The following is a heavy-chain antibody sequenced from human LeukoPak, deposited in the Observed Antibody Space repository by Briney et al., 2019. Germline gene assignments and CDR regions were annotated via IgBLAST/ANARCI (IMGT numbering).Heavy chain of an antibody. J-gene: IGHJ4*02. Sequence: PGGSLRLSCAASGFTFSTYWMTWVRQAPGKGLGWVASMKHDGSEKYYVDSVKGRFTISRDNAKNSLCLQMNSLRAEDTAVYYCARTPFGSSPRPYYFDYWGQGTLVTVSS. CDR3: ARTPFGSSPRPYYFDY. CDR2: MKHDGSEK. CDR1: GFTFSTYW. V-gene: IGHV3-7*01. D-gene: IGHD6-6*01.